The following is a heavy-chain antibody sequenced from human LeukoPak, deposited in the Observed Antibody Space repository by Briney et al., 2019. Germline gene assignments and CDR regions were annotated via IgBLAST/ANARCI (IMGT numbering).Heavy chain of an antibody. V-gene: IGHV1-2*02. J-gene: IGHJ3*02. CDR2: INPNSGGT. CDR3: ARVVEMATIDVFDI. D-gene: IGHD5-24*01. Sequence: GASVKVSCKASGYTFTGYYMHWVRQAPGQGLEWMGWINPNSGGTNYAQKFQGRVTMTRDTSISTAYMELSRLRSDDTAVYYCARVVEMATIDVFDICGQGTMVTVSS. CDR1: GYTFTGYY.